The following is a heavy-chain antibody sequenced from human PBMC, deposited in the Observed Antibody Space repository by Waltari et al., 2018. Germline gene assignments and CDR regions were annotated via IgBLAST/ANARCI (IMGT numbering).Heavy chain of an antibody. CDR1: GFTFSSYA. V-gene: IGHV3-30-3*01. Sequence: VQLLESGGGLVQPGGSLRLSCAASGFTFSSYAMHWVRQAPGKGLEWVAVISYDGSNKYYADSVKGRFTISRDNSKNTLYLQMNSLRAEDTAVYYCAREVGATDYWYFDLWGRGTLVTVSS. D-gene: IGHD1-26*01. CDR2: ISYDGSNK. J-gene: IGHJ2*01. CDR3: AREVGATDYWYFDL.